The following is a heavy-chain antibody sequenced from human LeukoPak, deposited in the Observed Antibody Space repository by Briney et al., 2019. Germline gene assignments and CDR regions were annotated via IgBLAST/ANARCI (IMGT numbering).Heavy chain of an antibody. CDR2: IWYDGSNK. Sequence: GGSLRLSCAASGFTFSSYGMPWVRQAPGKGLEWVAVIWYDGSNKYYADSVKGRFTISRDNSKNTLYLQMNSLRAEDTAVYYCARDNRHYDILTGYYGWGQGTLVTVSS. J-gene: IGHJ4*02. CDR3: ARDNRHYDILTGYYG. D-gene: IGHD3-9*01. CDR1: GFTFSSYG. V-gene: IGHV3-33*01.